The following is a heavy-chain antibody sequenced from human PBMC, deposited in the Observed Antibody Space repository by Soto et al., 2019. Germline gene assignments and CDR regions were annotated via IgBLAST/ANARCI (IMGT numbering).Heavy chain of an antibody. J-gene: IGHJ6*02. CDR1: GFTFSSYD. D-gene: IGHD2-2*01. CDR3: ARGVVPAAIGADYYYYGMDV. V-gene: IGHV3-13*01. Sequence: PGGSLRLSCAASGFTFSSYDMHWVRQATGKGLEWVSVIGTAGDTYYPGSVKGRFTISRENAKNSLYFQMNSLRAEDTAVYYCARGVVPAAIGADYYYYGMDVWGQGTTVTVSS. CDR2: IGTAGDT.